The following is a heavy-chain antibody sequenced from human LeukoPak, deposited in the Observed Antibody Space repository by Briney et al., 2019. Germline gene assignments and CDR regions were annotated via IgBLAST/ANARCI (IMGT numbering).Heavy chain of an antibody. Sequence: SETLSLTCTVSGGSISSGGYYWSWIRQHPGQGLEWIGHIYYSGSTYYNPSLKSRVTISVDTSKNQFSLKLSSVTTADTAVYYCARAIVMQRFLEWLSDLYYFDYWGQGTLVTVSS. V-gene: IGHV4-31*03. D-gene: IGHD3-3*01. J-gene: IGHJ4*02. CDR2: IYYSGST. CDR1: GGSISSGGYY. CDR3: ARAIVMQRFLEWLSDLYYFDY.